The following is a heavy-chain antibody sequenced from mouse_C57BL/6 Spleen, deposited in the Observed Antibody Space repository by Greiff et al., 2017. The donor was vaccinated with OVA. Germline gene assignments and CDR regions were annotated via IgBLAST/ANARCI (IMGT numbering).Heavy chain of an antibody. J-gene: IGHJ3*01. Sequence: EVQLQESGPGMVKPSQSLSLTCTVTGYSITSGYDWHWIRHFPGNKLEWMGYISYSGSTNYNPSLKSRIPITHDTSKNHFFLKLNSVTTEDTATYYCARADDYPAWFAYWGQGTLVTVSA. V-gene: IGHV3-1*01. CDR2: ISYSGST. CDR3: ARADDYPAWFAY. D-gene: IGHD2-4*01. CDR1: GYSITSGYD.